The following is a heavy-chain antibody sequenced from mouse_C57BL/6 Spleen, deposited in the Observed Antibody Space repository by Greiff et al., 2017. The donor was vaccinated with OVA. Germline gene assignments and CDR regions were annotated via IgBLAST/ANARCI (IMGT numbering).Heavy chain of an antibody. CDR3: ARPLDSSGYDFAMDY. V-gene: IGHV5-17*01. D-gene: IGHD3-2*02. CDR1: GFTFSDYG. Sequence: EVKLMESGGGLVKPGGSLKLSCAASGFTFSDYGMHWVRQAPEKGLEWVAYISSGSSTIYYADTVKGRFTISRDNAKNTLFLQMTSLRSEDTAMYYCARPLDSSGYDFAMDYWGQGTSVTVSS. J-gene: IGHJ4*01. CDR2: ISSGSSTI.